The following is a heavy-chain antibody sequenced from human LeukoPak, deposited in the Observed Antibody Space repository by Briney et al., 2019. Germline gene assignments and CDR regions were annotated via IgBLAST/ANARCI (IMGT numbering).Heavy chain of an antibody. CDR2: NNPSGGRT. V-gene: IGHV1-46*01. J-gene: IGHJ4*02. Sequence: ASVKVSCKASGYTFSNYYIHWVRQAPGQGLEWMGVNNPSGGRTTYAQKFQGRVTMTRDTSTSTAYMDLSSLRSDDTAVYYCSRELGGSYFDDWGQGTLVIVSS. D-gene: IGHD1-26*01. CDR3: SRELGGSYFDD. CDR1: GYTFSNYY.